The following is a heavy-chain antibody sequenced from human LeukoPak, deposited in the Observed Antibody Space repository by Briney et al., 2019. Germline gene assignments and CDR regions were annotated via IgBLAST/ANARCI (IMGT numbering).Heavy chain of an antibody. D-gene: IGHD6-13*01. CDR1: GGSISSSSYY. CDR2: IYYSGST. V-gene: IGHV4-39*07. Sequence: SETLSLTCTVSGGSISSSSYYWGWISQPPGKGLEWIGSIYYSGSTYYNPSLKSRVTISVDTSKNQFSLKLSSVTAADTAVYYCARLHSSSWSYYFDYWGQGTLVTVSS. J-gene: IGHJ4*02. CDR3: ARLHSSSWSYYFDY.